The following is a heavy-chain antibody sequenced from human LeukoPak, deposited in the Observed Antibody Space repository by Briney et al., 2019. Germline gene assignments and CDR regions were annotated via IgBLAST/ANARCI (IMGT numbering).Heavy chain of an antibody. V-gene: IGHV3-30*03. CDR3: AREPPGGRFFDY. CDR2: ISYDGSNK. CDR1: GFTFSSYG. D-gene: IGHD3-16*01. J-gene: IGHJ4*02. Sequence: GGSLRLSCTASGFTFSSYGMHWVRQAPGKGLEWVAVISYDGSNKYYADSVKGRFTISRDNSKNTLYLQMNSLRAEDTAVYYCAREPPGGRFFDYWGQGTLVAVSS.